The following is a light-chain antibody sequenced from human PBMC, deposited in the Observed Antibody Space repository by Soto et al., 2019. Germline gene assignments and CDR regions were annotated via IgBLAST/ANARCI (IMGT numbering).Light chain of an antibody. Sequence: QAVVTQEPSLTVSPEGTVTLTCASSTGAVTSGYYPNWFQQKPGQAPRALIYSTNNKYSWTPVRFSGSLLGGKAALTLSGVQPEDEAEYYCLLYYGGQMGVFGGGTKLTVL. CDR3: LLYYGGQMGV. V-gene: IGLV7-43*01. CDR2: STN. J-gene: IGLJ2*01. CDR1: TGAVTSGYY.